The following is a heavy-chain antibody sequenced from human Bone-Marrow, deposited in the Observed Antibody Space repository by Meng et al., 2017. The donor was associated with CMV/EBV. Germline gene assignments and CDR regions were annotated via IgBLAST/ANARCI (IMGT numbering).Heavy chain of an antibody. D-gene: IGHD2-2*02. J-gene: IGHJ6*02. CDR2: ISTSGSII. CDR1: GFTFSTYE. CDR3: ARDPYCSSTSCYMGGSGWYYYYYGMDV. V-gene: IGHV3-48*03. Sequence: GESLKISCVASGFTFSTYEMNWVRQAPGKGLEWVSYISTSGSIIYYADSVKGRFTISRDNAKNTLYLQMNSLRAEDTAVYYCARDPYCSSTSCYMGGSGWYYYYYGMDVWGQGTTVTVSS.